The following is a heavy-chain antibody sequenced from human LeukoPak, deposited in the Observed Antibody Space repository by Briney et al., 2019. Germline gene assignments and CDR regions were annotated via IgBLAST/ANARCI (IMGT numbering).Heavy chain of an antibody. Sequence: SETLSLTCTVSGGSISSYYWSWIRQPPGKGLEWIGYIYYSGSTNYNPSLKSRVTISVDTSKNQFSLKLSPVTAADTAVYYCARDANLFDPWGQGTLVTVSS. CDR1: GGSISSYY. CDR3: ARDANLFDP. D-gene: IGHD1-14*01. CDR2: IYYSGST. J-gene: IGHJ5*02. V-gene: IGHV4-59*01.